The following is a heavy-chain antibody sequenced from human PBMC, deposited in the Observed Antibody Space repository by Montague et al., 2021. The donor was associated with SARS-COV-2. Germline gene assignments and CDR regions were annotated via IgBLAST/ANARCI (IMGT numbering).Heavy chain of an antibody. V-gene: IGHV4-39*01. D-gene: IGHD1-7*01. J-gene: IGHJ5*02. CDR1: GGSVGSSHYY. CDR2: IYYSGST. CDR3: ARGLYNWNYEHWFDT. Sequence: SETLSHTCTVSGGSVGSSHYYWAWIRQPPGKGLEWIGTIYYSGSTYYXXXPRSRVTIDVDASTNQFSLKLHSVTAADTAVYFCARGLYNWNYEHWFDTWGQGTLVTVSS.